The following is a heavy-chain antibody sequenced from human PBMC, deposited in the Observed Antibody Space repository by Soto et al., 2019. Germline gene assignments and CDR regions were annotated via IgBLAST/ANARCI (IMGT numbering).Heavy chain of an antibody. CDR1: GYTFTAYY. CDR2: INPNSGDT. J-gene: IGHJ4*02. D-gene: IGHD5-18*01. Sequence: QVQLVQSGAEVKKLGASVKVSCKASGYTFTAYYIHWVRQAPGQGLEWVGWINPNSGDTNYAQRFHGWVTMTGDTSVSTAYMDVTRLRSDHTAVYYCARGGYTYGYGLDYWGQGTLVTVAS. CDR3: ARGGYTYGYGLDY. V-gene: IGHV1-2*04.